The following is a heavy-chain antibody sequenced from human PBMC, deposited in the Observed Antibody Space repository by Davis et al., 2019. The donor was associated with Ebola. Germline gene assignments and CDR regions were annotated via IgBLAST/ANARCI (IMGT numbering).Heavy chain of an antibody. J-gene: IGHJ4*02. V-gene: IGHV3-30*04. CDR3: ARGTWGRPFDC. CDR2: ISYDGRNK. CDR1: GFTFSTFA. D-gene: IGHD7-27*01. Sequence: GESLKISCAASGFTFSTFAMHWVRQAPGEGLEWVAVISYDGRNKYYADSVKGRFSISRDNSKNTLFLQMNSLRGEDTAVYYCARGTWGRPFDCWGQGTLVTVSS.